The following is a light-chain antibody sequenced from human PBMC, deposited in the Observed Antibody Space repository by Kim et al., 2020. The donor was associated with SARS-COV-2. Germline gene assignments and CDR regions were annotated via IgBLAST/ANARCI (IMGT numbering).Light chain of an antibody. Sequence: LYPGERATLSWGESQSVNSKLAWYQQKPGLAPRLLIYDASSRATGIPDRFSGSGSGTDFSLIISRLEPEDFAVYYCQHYATSLWTFGQGTKVDIK. J-gene: IGKJ1*01. CDR1: QSVNSK. V-gene: IGKV3D-20*01. CDR3: QHYATSLWT. CDR2: DAS.